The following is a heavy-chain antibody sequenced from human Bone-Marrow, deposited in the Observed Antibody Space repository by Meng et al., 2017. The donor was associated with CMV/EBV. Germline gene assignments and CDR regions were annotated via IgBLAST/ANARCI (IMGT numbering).Heavy chain of an antibody. Sequence: ASVKVSCKASGYTFTGHHMHWVRQAPGQGLEWMGWINPKRGGTNYAQKFQGRVTMTRDTSISTAYMELTRLRAEDTALYHCARPHCSGGSCDPYYYYGMDVWGQGTTVTVSS. CDR1: GYTFTGHH. CDR2: INPKRGGT. J-gene: IGHJ6*02. V-gene: IGHV1-2*02. D-gene: IGHD2-15*01. CDR3: ARPHCSGGSCDPYYYYGMDV.